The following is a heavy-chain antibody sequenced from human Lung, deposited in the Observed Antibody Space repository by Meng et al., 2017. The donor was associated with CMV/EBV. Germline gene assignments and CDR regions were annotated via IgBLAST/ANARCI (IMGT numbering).Heavy chain of an antibody. CDR2: ISYDGSNK. J-gene: IGHJ3*02. CDR3: ASGGGHDVFDI. CDR1: GFTFSGYA. V-gene: IGHV3-30*04. Sequence: GESXKISCAASGFTFSGYAMHWVRQAPGKVLEWVAVISYDGSNKYYAASVKGRFTISRDNSKNTLYLQMNSLRVEDTAIYYCASGGGHDVFDIWGQGTVVTVSS. D-gene: IGHD4-23*01.